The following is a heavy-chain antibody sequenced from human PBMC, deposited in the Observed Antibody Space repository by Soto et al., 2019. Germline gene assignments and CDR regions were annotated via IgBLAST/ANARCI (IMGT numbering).Heavy chain of an antibody. Sequence: ASVKVSCKASGYTFTSYGISWVRQAPGQGLEWMGWISAYNGNTNYAQKLQGRVTMTTDTSTSTAYMELRSLRSDDTAVYYCARDLSLVDVLFNGSWFDPWGQGTLVTVSS. D-gene: IGHD2-15*01. CDR3: ARDLSLVDVLFNGSWFDP. V-gene: IGHV1-18*01. J-gene: IGHJ5*02. CDR1: GYTFTSYG. CDR2: ISAYNGNT.